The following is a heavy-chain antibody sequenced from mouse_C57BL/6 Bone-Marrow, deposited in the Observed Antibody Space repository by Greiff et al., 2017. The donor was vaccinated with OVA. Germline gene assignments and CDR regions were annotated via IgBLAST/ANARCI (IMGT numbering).Heavy chain of an antibody. CDR3: ASYSNHYYFDY. D-gene: IGHD2-5*01. J-gene: IGHJ2*01. Sequence: EVQLQQSGPVLVKPGASVKMSCKASGYTFTDYYMNWVKQSHGKSLEWIGVINPYNGGTSYNQKFKGKATLTVDKSSSTAYMELNSLTSEDSAVYYCASYSNHYYFDYWGQGTTLTVSS. CDR2: INPYNGGT. CDR1: GYTFTDYY. V-gene: IGHV1-19*01.